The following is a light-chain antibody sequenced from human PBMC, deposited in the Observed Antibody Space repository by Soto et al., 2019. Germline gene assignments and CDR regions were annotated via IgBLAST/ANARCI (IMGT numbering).Light chain of an antibody. Sequence: SVLTQPASVSGSPGQSITISCTGTSSDVGTYNLVSWYQHHPGKAPKLMIFEVSNRPSGVSHRFSGSKSGNTASLTISGLQTEDEADYYCSSYSAIGPSYVFATGTKVTVL. CDR2: EVS. V-gene: IGLV2-23*02. CDR3: SSYSAIGPSYV. CDR1: SSDVGTYNL. J-gene: IGLJ1*01.